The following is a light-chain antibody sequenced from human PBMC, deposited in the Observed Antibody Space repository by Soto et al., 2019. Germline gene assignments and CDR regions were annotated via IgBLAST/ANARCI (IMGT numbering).Light chain of an antibody. CDR1: SSDVGSYNL. Sequence: QSALTQPASVSGSPGQSITFSCTGTSSDVGSYNLVSWYQQHPGKAPKLMIYEVSERPSGLSNRFSGSKSGNTASLTIVGLQAEDEADYYCCSYAGSATHVVFGGGTKLTVL. J-gene: IGLJ2*01. CDR3: CSYAGSATHVV. V-gene: IGLV2-23*02. CDR2: EVS.